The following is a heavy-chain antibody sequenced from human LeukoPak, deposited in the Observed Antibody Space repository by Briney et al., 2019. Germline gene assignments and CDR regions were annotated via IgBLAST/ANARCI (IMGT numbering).Heavy chain of an antibody. J-gene: IGHJ4*02. Sequence: ASVKVSCTASGYTFTGDYIHWVRQAPGQGLEWMGWINPKSGGTHYAQKFQGRVTMTRDTSISTAYMDLSRLRSDDTAIYYCARDGDYGDYIWAYWGQGTLVTVSS. CDR3: ARDGDYGDYIWAY. D-gene: IGHD4-17*01. V-gene: IGHV1-2*02. CDR1: GYTFTGDY. CDR2: INPKSGGT.